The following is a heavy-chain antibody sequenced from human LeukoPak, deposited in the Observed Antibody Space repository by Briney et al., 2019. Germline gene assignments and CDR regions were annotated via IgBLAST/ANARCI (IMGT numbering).Heavy chain of an antibody. D-gene: IGHD3-16*01. CDR2: INPSGGST. CDR3: ARPRGIRNYYYGMDV. J-gene: IGHJ6*02. Sequence: ASVKVSCKASGYTFTSYCMHWVRQAPGQGLEWMGIINPSGGSTSCAQKFQGRVTMTRDTSTSTVYMELSSLRSEDTAVYYCARPRGIRNYYYGMDVWGQGTTVTVSS. CDR1: GYTFTSYC. V-gene: IGHV1-46*01.